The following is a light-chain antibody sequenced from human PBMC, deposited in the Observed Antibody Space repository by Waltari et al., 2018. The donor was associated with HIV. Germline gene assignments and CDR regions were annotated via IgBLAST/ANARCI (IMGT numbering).Light chain of an antibody. CDR3: SSYSASGTLVL. CDR2: EVK. V-gene: IGLV2-14*01. J-gene: IGLJ2*01. CDR1: SSDVGPSDY. Sequence: QSALTQPASASGSPGQSISISCSGTSSDVGPSDYVSWYHQHPGEAPTLILYEVKKRPSGISNRFSGSKSGNTASLTISGLQVEDEAHYYCSSYSASGTLVLFGGGTRLTVL.